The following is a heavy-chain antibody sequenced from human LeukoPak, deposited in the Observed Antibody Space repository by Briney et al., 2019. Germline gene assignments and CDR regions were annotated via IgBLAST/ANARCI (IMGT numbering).Heavy chain of an antibody. CDR3: ARVMGNYGSLDY. Sequence: PGGSLRLSCAASGFTFSSYGMHWVRQASGKGLEWVAVIWHDGSYKYYADSAKGRFAISRDSSKNTLYLQMNSLRAEDTAVYYCARVMGNYGSLDYWGQGTLVTVSS. V-gene: IGHV3-33*01. D-gene: IGHD3-10*01. CDR1: GFTFSSYG. CDR2: IWHDGSYK. J-gene: IGHJ4*02.